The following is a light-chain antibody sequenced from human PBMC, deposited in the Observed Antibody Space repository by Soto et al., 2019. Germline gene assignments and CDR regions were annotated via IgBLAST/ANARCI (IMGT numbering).Light chain of an antibody. Sequence: EIMMTQSPATLSVCPGERVSLSCRASQNILSNLAWYQQKPGQAPRLLIYDASNRATGIPARFSGSGSGTDFTLTISSLEPEDFAVYYCQQRSNWPPLTFGGGTKVDIK. V-gene: IGKV3-11*01. CDR2: DAS. J-gene: IGKJ4*01. CDR3: QQRSNWPPLT. CDR1: QNILSN.